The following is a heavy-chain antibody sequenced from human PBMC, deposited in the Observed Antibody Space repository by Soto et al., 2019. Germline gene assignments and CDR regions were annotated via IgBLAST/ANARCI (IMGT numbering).Heavy chain of an antibody. CDR2: ISGSGGST. J-gene: IGHJ4*02. CDR3: AKGHPITFGGVIVTDFDY. D-gene: IGHD3-16*02. Sequence: GGSLRLSCAASGFTFSSYAMSWVRQAPGKGLEWVSAISGSGGSTHYADSVKGRFTISRDNSKNTLYLQMNSLRAEDTAVYYCAKGHPITFGGVIVTDFDYWGQGTLVTVSS. CDR1: GFTFSSYA. V-gene: IGHV3-23*01.